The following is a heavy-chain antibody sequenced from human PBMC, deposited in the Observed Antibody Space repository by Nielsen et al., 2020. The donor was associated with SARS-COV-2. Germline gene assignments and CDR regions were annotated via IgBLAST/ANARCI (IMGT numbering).Heavy chain of an antibody. J-gene: IGHJ4*02. CDR3: VKRGYSGTYYYFDY. D-gene: IGHD1-26*01. Sequence: SLKISCAASGFTFDDYAMHWVRQAPGKGLEWVSGISWNSGSIGYADSVKGRFTISRDNAKNSLYLQMSSLRAEDTAVYYCVKRGYSGTYYYFDYWGQGTLATVSS. V-gene: IGHV3-9*01. CDR1: GFTFDDYA. CDR2: ISWNSGSI.